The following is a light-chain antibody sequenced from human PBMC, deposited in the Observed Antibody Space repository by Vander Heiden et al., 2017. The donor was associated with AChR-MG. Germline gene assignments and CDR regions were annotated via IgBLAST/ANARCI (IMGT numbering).Light chain of an antibody. CDR3: MQSMHLPIT. CDR1: QSLLHSDGKTY. V-gene: IGKV2D-29*01. CDR2: EVS. Sequence: MVMTQPPLSLPLTPGQAASISCKSSQSLLHSDGKTYLYWYLQKAGQPPQLLIYEVSNRFSGVPERFTGSGSGTDFTLKIDRMEAEDVGVYYCMQSMHLPITFGQGTRVDIK. J-gene: IGKJ5*01.